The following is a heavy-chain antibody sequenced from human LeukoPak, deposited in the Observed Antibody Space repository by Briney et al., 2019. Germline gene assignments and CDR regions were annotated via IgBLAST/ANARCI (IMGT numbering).Heavy chain of an antibody. J-gene: IGHJ6*03. CDR1: GFTFSNYA. D-gene: IGHD6-13*01. CDR2: ISGSGGNT. Sequence: GGSLRLSCAASGFTFSNYAVSWVRQAPGKGLEWVSIISGSGGNTYYIDSVKGRFTISRDNSKNTLYLQMNSLRAEDTAAYYCARDRIEQQRTLGRSTTYYNYYYMDVWGKGTTVTVSS. V-gene: IGHV3-23*01. CDR3: ARDRIEQQRTLGRSTTYYNYYYMDV.